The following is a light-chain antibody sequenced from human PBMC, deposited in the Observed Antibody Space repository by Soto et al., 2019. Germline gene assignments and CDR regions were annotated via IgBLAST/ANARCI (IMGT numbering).Light chain of an antibody. V-gene: IGKV3-20*01. CDR1: QSVSNNY. Sequence: EIVLTQSPGTLSLSPGERATLSCRASQSVSNNYLSLYQQKPVQSPSRRICVAANSATDIPYRFSGSGSGTNFPTTSRRLAPEDSAVYYCQHYGTSWTFGQGTKVDIK. J-gene: IGKJ1*01. CDR3: QHYGTSWT. CDR2: VAA.